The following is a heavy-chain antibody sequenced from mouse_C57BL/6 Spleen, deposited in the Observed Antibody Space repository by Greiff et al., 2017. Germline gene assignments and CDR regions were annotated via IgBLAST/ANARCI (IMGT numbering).Heavy chain of an antibody. Sequence: QVQLQQSGAELARPGASVKLSCKASGYTFTSYGISWVKQRTGQGLEWIGEIYPRSGNTYYNEKFKGKATLTADKSSSTAYMELRSLTSEDSAVDFCARGDYGSSYREFDYWGKGTTLTGSS. CDR1: GYTFTSYG. V-gene: IGHV1-81*01. CDR3: ARGDYGSSYREFDY. CDR2: IYPRSGNT. D-gene: IGHD1-1*01. J-gene: IGHJ2*01.